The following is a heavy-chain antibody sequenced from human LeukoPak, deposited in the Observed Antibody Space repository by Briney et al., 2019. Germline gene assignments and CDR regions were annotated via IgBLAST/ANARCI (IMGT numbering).Heavy chain of an antibody. CDR2: TNHSGST. D-gene: IGHD3-22*01. CDR3: ARAPTYYYDSSGYLFYFDY. Sequence: SETLSLTCAVYGGSFSGYYWSWIRQPPGKGLEWIGETNHSGSTNYNPSLKSRVTISVDTSKNQFSLKLSSVTAADTAVYYCARAPTYYYDSSGYLFYFDYWGQGTLVTVSS. CDR1: GGSFSGYY. J-gene: IGHJ4*02. V-gene: IGHV4-34*01.